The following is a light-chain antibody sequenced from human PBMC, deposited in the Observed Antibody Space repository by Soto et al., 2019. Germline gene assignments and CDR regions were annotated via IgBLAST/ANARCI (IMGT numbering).Light chain of an antibody. Sequence: SYELTQPPSVSVSPGPTASITCSGDKLGDKYACWYQQKPGQSPVLVIYQDNKRPSGIPERFSGSNSGNTATLTISGTQAMDEADDYCQAWDSSTVVFAGGTKLTVL. CDR2: QDN. CDR3: QAWDSSTVV. J-gene: IGLJ2*01. V-gene: IGLV3-1*01. CDR1: KLGDKY.